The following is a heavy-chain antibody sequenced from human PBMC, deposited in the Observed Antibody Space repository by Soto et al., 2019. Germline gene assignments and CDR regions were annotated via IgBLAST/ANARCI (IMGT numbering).Heavy chain of an antibody. CDR3: ARGPYYYDSSGYSSNGFDI. J-gene: IGHJ3*02. D-gene: IGHD3-22*01. V-gene: IGHV4-30-2*01. CDR2: IYHSGST. CDR1: GGSISSGGYS. Sequence: QLQLQESGSGLVKPSQTLSLTCAVSGGSISSGGYSWSWIRQPPGKGLEWIGYIYHSGSTYYNPSLKSRVTISVDRSKNQFSLNLSSVTAADTAVYYCARGPYYYDSSGYSSNGFDIWGQGTMVTVSS.